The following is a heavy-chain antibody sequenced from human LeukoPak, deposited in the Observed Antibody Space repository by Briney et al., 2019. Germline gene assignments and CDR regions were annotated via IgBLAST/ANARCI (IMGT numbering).Heavy chain of an antibody. Sequence: ASVKVSCKASGYTFTSYGISWVRQAPGQGLEWMGWISAYNGNTNYAQKLQGRVTMTTDTSTSTAYMELRSLRSDDTAVYYCARDQTTYYYGSGSYWGQGTLVTVSS. CDR1: GYTFTSYG. D-gene: IGHD3-10*01. CDR3: ARDQTTYYYGSGSY. J-gene: IGHJ4*02. V-gene: IGHV1-18*01. CDR2: ISAYNGNT.